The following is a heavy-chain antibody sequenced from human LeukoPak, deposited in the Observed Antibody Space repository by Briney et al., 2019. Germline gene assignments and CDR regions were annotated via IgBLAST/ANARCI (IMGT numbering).Heavy chain of an antibody. CDR1: GFTFSNAW. Sequence: GGSLRLSCAASGFTFSNAWMSWVRQAPGKGLEWVGRIKSRTDGGTTDYAAPVKGRFTISRDDSKNTLYLQMNSLKTEDTAVYYCTTGLALWFGELSPINNNWFDPWGQGTLATVSS. CDR3: TTGLALWFGELSPINNNWFDP. V-gene: IGHV3-15*01. D-gene: IGHD3-10*01. J-gene: IGHJ5*02. CDR2: IKSRTDGGTT.